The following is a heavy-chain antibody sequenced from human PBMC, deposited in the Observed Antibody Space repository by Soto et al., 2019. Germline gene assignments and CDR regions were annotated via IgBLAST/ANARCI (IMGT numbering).Heavy chain of an antibody. CDR1: GGTFSSYT. Sequence: QVQLVQSGAEVKKPGSSVKVSCKASGGTFSSYTISWVRQAPGQGLEWVGRIIPILGIANYAQKFQGRVTITADKSTSTAYMELSSLRSEDTAVYYCATQGPTVTEYWGQGTLVTVSS. V-gene: IGHV1-69*02. D-gene: IGHD4-4*01. CDR3: ATQGPTVTEY. CDR2: IIPILGIA. J-gene: IGHJ4*02.